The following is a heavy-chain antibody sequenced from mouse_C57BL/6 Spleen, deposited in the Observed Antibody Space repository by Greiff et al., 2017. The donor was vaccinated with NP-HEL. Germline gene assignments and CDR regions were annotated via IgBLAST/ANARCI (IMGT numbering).Heavy chain of an antibody. D-gene: IGHD1-1*01. CDR2: IYPGSGST. J-gene: IGHJ2*01. V-gene: IGHV1-55*01. Sequence: VQLQQPGAELVKPGASVKMSCKASGYTFTSYWITWVKQRPGQGLEWIGDIYPGSGSTNYNEKFKSKATLTVDKSSSTAYMQLSSLTSEDSAVYYCARGATVVADYWGQGTTLTVSS. CDR3: ARGATVVADY. CDR1: GYTFTSYW.